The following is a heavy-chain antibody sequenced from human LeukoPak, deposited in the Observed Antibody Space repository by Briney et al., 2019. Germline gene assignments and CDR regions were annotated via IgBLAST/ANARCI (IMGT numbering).Heavy chain of an antibody. D-gene: IGHD6-19*01. CDR2: IRYDGSNK. CDR3: AKDQQWLPRFPDYYMDV. J-gene: IGHJ6*03. CDR1: GFTFSSYG. V-gene: IGHV3-30*02. Sequence: GGSLRLSCAASGFTFSSYGMHWVRQAPGKGPEWVAFIRYDGSNKYYADSVKGRFTISRDNSKNTLYLQMNSLRAEDTAVYYCAKDQQWLPRFPDYYMDVWGKGTTVTVSS.